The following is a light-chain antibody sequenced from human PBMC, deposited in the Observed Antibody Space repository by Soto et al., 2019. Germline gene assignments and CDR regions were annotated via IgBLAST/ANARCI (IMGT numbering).Light chain of an antibody. CDR3: AAWDDSLNGSYV. J-gene: IGLJ1*01. Sequence: QSVLTQPPSTSGTPGQRVTISCPGSRSNIGSNTVTWYQQLPGTAPKLLIYSNNQRPSGVPDRFSGSKSGTSASLAISGLQSEDEADYYCAAWDDSLNGSYVFGTGTKVTVL. CDR2: SNN. CDR1: RSNIGSNT. V-gene: IGLV1-44*01.